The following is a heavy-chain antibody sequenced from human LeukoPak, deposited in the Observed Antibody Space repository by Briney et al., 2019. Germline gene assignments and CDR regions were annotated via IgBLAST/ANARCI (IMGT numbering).Heavy chain of an antibody. V-gene: IGHV4-4*07. D-gene: IGHD3-10*01. CDR1: GDSMSNFY. Sequence: SETLSLTCTVSGDSMSNFYWSWIRQPAGKGLEWIGRIYTNGGTNYISSLKSRVTVSLDTSRNQFSLKLSSVTAADTAVYYCARLTMVRGVLYGMDVWGQGTTVTVSS. CDR3: ARLTMVRGVLYGMDV. CDR2: IYTNGGT. J-gene: IGHJ6*02.